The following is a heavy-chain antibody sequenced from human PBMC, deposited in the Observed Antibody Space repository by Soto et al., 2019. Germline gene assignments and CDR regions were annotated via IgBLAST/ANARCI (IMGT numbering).Heavy chain of an antibody. V-gene: IGHV1-69*01. CDR2: IIPIFGTA. D-gene: IGHD1-26*01. J-gene: IGHJ2*01. Sequence: QVQLVQSGAEVKKPGSSVKVSCKASGGTFSSYAISWVRQAPGQGLEWMGGIIPIFGTANYAQKFQGRVTITADESTSTAYMELSSLRSEDTAVYYCASGGRWGLPGGNLAWYFDLWGRGTLVTGSS. CDR1: GGTFSSYA. CDR3: ASGGRWGLPGGNLAWYFDL.